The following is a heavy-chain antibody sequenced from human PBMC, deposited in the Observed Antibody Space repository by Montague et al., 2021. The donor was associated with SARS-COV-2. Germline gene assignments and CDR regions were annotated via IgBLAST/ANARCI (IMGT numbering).Heavy chain of an antibody. CDR3: ARVGRQQLVRLSGMDV. J-gene: IGHJ6*02. Sequence: ESLSLICTVSGGSISSSSYYWGWIRQPPGKGLEWIGSIYYSGSTYYDPSLKSRVTISVDTSKNQSSLKLSSVTAADTAVYYCARVGRQQLVRLSGMDVWGQGTTVTVSS. V-gene: IGHV4-39*07. D-gene: IGHD6-13*01. CDR2: IYYSGST. CDR1: GGSISSSSYY.